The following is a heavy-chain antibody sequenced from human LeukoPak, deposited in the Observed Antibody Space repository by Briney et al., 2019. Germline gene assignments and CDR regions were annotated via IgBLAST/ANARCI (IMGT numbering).Heavy chain of an antibody. D-gene: IGHD3-10*01. CDR2: ISGSGSRT. CDR1: GGSISSYY. Sequence: ETLSLTCTVSGGSISSYYWSWVRQAPGKGLEWVSSISGSGSRTYYADSVKGRFTISRDNAKNMLYLELNSLRAEDMAVYYCARVGTGSWYFDLWGRGTLVTFSS. CDR3: ARVGTGSWYFDL. J-gene: IGHJ2*01. V-gene: IGHV3-23*01.